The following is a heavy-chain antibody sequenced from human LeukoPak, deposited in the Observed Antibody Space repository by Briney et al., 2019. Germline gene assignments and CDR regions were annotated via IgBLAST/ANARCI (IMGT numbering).Heavy chain of an antibody. CDR1: GFTFSSYA. J-gene: IGHJ4*02. Sequence: GGSLRLSCAASGFTFSSYAMHWVRQAPGKGLEWVAVISYDGSNKYYADSVKGRFTISRDNSKNTLYLQMNSLRAEDTAVYYCAKNYDYVWGSYRLGYYFDYWGQGTLVTVSS. CDR2: ISYDGSNK. CDR3: AKNYDYVWGSYRLGYYFDY. D-gene: IGHD3-16*02. V-gene: IGHV3-30-3*02.